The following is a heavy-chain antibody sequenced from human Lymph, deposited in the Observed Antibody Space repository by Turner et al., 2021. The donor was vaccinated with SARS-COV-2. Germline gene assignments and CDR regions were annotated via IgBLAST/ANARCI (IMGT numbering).Heavy chain of an antibody. D-gene: IGHD3-3*01. J-gene: IGHJ6*02. V-gene: IGHV1-2*02. CDR3: ARDVERYNDFWSGYSGGYGLDV. CDR2: INHNSGGT. CDR1: GYTFTGYY. Sequence: QVQLVQSGAEVKKPGASVKVSCKASGYTFTGYYMHWVRQAPGQGLEWMGWINHNSGGTNYAQKFQGRVTMTRDTSISTAYMELSRLRSDDTAVYYCARDVERYNDFWSGYSGGYGLDVWGQGTTVTVSS.